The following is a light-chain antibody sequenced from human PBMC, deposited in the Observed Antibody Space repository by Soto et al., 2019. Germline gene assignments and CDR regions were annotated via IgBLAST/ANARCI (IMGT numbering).Light chain of an antibody. V-gene: IGLV2-14*01. Sequence: QSALTQPASVSGSPGQSITISCTGTTTDVGGYNYVSWYQQHPGKAPKLMIHEVSNRPSGVSNRFSGSQSGNTASLTISGLQAEDEADYYCSSFTSTSTYVLFGGGTKVTVL. J-gene: IGLJ2*01. CDR2: EVS. CDR1: TTDVGGYNY. CDR3: SSFTSTSTYVL.